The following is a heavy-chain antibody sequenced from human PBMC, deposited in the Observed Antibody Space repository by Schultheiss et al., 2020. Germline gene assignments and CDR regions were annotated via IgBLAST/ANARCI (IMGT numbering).Heavy chain of an antibody. CDR3: ARDLSGRIAVDKNQAFDI. Sequence: SQTLSLTCTVSGGSISSYYWSWIRQPAGKGLEWIGRIYTSGSTNYNPSLKSRVTMSVDTSKNQFSLKLSSVTAADTAVYYCARDLSGRIAVDKNQAFDIWGQGTMVTVS. J-gene: IGHJ3*02. CDR1: GGSISSYY. V-gene: IGHV4-4*07. D-gene: IGHD6-19*01. CDR2: IYTSGST.